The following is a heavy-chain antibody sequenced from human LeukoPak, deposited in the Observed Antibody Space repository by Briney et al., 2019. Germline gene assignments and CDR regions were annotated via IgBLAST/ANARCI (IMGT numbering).Heavy chain of an antibody. J-gene: IGHJ6*04. Sequence: GGSLRLSCAASGFSISTFWMSWVRQAPGKGLEWVAVISYDGSNKYYADSVKGRFTISRDNSKNTLYLQMNSLRAEDTAVYYCARRAAAGTGLDYYYYGMDVWGKGTTVTVSS. D-gene: IGHD6-13*01. CDR1: GFSISTFW. CDR3: ARRAAAGTGLDYYYYGMDV. CDR2: ISYDGSNK. V-gene: IGHV3-30*03.